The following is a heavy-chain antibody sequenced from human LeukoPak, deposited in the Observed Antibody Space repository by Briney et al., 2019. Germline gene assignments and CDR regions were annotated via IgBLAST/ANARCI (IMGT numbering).Heavy chain of an antibody. V-gene: IGHV3-73*01. D-gene: IGHD1-26*01. J-gene: IGHJ3*02. Sequence: PGGSLRLSCAAYGFTFSGSAMHWVRQASGKGLEGVGRIRSKANSYAKAYAASVKGRFTISRDDSKNEEYLHMYSMKTEDSTSYYCTRPRKEGLATSDAFDIWGQGTMVTVSS. CDR3: TRPRKEGLATSDAFDI. CDR1: GFTFSGSA. CDR2: IRSKANSYAK.